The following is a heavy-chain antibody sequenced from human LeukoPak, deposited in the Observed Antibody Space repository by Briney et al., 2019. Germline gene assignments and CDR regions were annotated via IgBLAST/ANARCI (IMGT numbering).Heavy chain of an antibody. CDR3: VRDRELNY. CDR1: GGSISSYY. D-gene: IGHD3-10*01. CDR2: TYNSGST. J-gene: IGHJ4*02. Sequence: SETLSLTCTVSGGSISSYYWSWIRQPPGKGLEWLGYTYNSGSTLYNPSLKSRVTISVDTSRNEFSLRLTSVTAADAAVYYCVRDRELNYWGQGTLVTVSS. V-gene: IGHV4-59*01.